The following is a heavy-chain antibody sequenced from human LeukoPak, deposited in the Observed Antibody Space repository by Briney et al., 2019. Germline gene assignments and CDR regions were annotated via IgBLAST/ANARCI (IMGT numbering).Heavy chain of an antibody. V-gene: IGHV4-4*07. J-gene: IGHJ3*02. Sequence: SETLSLTWTVSVVSISSYLWSWIRQPSGKGLDWIGHIYTSGTTNYNPPLKSRVTISVDKSKNQFSLKLTSVTAADTAVYYCARIGDDYSFDKWGQGTMVTVSS. CDR2: IYTSGTT. D-gene: IGHD2-21*02. CDR1: VVSISSYL. CDR3: ARIGDDYSFDK.